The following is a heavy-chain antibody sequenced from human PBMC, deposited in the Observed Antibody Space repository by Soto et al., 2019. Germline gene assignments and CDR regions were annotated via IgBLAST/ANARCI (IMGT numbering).Heavy chain of an antibody. CDR1: GFKFRNYA. Sequence: GSLRLSCSASGFKFRNYAMSWVRQAPGKGLEWVSLISATGGCTYYADSVKGRFTISRDNSHNTLYLQVHSLTAEDTAVYYCAKDRRAGGNSAFYFDFWGQGAQVTVYS. CDR3: AKDRRAGGNSAFYFDF. J-gene: IGHJ4*02. V-gene: IGHV3-23*01. D-gene: IGHD3-16*01. CDR2: ISATGGCT.